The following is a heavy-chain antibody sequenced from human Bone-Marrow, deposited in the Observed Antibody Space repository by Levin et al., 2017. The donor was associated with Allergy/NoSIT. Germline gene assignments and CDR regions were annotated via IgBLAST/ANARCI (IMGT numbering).Heavy chain of an antibody. CDR1: GFSISDYY. V-gene: IGHV3-74*01. CDR3: ARGGGYGPLES. D-gene: IGHD5-12*01. CDR2: LDSNGIRT. Sequence: LSLTCAVSGFSISDYYMHWVRQDPEKGLLWVSILDSNGIRTIYADSVKDRFTISRDSAKNTMYLQMNSLRVEDTAVYYCARGGGYGPLESWGQGTLVTVSS. J-gene: IGHJ4*02.